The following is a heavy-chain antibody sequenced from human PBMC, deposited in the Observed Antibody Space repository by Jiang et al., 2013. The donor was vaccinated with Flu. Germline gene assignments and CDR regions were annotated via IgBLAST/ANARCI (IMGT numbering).Heavy chain of an antibody. CDR2: VYTTGST. Sequence: GSGLVKPSQTLSLTCTVSGGSISSGSYYWSWIRRPAGKGLEWIGRVYTTGSTNYDPSLKSRVTISVDTSKNQFSLKLSSVTAADTAVYYCAREKYSRFSYYYGMDVWGQGTTVTVSS. V-gene: IGHV4-61*02. D-gene: IGHD6-6*01. J-gene: IGHJ6*02. CDR1: GGSISSGSYY. CDR3: AREKYSRFSYYYGMDV.